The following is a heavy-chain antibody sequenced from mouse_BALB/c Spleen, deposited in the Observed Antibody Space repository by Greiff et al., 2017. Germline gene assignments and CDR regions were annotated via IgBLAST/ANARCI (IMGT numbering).Heavy chain of an antibody. V-gene: IGHV14-3*02. J-gene: IGHJ2*01. CDR3: ARVLFYYGNYLDY. CDR2: IDPANGNT. D-gene: IGHD2-1*01. Sequence: EVKLMESGAELVKPGASVKLSCTASGFNIKDTYMHWVKQRPEQGLEWIGRIDPANGNTKYDPKFQGKATITADTSSNTAYLQLSSLTSEDTAVYYCARVLFYYGNYLDYWGQGTTLTVSS. CDR1: GFNIKDTY.